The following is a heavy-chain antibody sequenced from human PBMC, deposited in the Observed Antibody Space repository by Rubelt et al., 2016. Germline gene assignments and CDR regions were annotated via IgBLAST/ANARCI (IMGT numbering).Heavy chain of an antibody. CDR2: IYHSGST. CDR1: GGSISSSSYY. Sequence: QLQLQESGPGLVKPSETLSLTCTVSGGSISSSSYYWGWIRQPPGKGLEWIGEIYHSGSTNYNPFLKSRVTISVDKAKNQFSRKLSSVTAADTAVYYCARAGGQWLIPDYWGQGTLVTVSS. D-gene: IGHD6-19*01. J-gene: IGHJ4*02. V-gene: IGHV4-39*07. CDR3: ARAGGQWLIPDY.